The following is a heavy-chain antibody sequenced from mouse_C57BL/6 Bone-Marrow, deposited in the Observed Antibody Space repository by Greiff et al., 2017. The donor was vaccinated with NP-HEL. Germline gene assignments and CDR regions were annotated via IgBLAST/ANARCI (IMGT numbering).Heavy chain of an antibody. D-gene: IGHD2-5*01. J-gene: IGHJ3*01. Sequence: EVKLQESGPGLVKPSQSLSLTCSVTGYSITSGYYWNWIRQFPGNKLEWMGYISYDGSNNYNPSLKNRISITRDTSKNQFFLKLNSVTTEDTATYYCARERDYSNAFAYWGQGTLVTVSA. CDR3: ARERDYSNAFAY. CDR2: ISYDGSN. CDR1: GYSITSGYY. V-gene: IGHV3-6*01.